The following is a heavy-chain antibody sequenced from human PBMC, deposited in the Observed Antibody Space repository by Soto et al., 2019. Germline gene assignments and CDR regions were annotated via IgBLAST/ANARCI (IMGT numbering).Heavy chain of an antibody. J-gene: IGHJ6*03. Sequence: EVQLVESGGGLVKPGGSLRLSCAASGFTFSNAWMTWVRQAPGKGLEWVGRIKSKTDGGTTDYAAPVKGRFTLSRDDSKNTLYLQMNSLKTEDTAVYYCTYQLLSGFYYYYMDVWGKGTTVTVSS. D-gene: IGHD2-2*01. CDR1: GFTFSNAW. CDR3: TYQLLSGFYYYYMDV. V-gene: IGHV3-15*01. CDR2: IKSKTDGGTT.